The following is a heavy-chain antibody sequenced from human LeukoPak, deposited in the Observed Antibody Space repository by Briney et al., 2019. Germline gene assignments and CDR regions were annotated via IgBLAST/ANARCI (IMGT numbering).Heavy chain of an antibody. CDR3: ARHRSGWLQSSFDY. J-gene: IGHJ4*02. D-gene: IGHD5-24*01. CDR2: IYYSGSS. CDR1: GGSIRSSSSY. V-gene: IGHV4-39*01. Sequence: PSETLSLTCSVSGGSIRSSSSYWGWIRQPPGTGLEWIGSIYYSGSSFDNPALKSRVTISVDTSKNQFSLKLSSVTAADTAVYYCARHRSGWLQSSFDYWGQGTLVTVSS.